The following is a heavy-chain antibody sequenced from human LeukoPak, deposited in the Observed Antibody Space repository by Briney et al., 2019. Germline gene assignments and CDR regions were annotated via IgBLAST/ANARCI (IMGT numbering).Heavy chain of an antibody. CDR3: ASAGGSGVSDYV. CDR1: GFTFSDYY. Sequence: PGGSLRLSCAASGFTFSDYYMSWIRQAPGEGLEWVSYISSSSRYTNYADSVKGRFTISSYNAKNSLYLQRNSLRAEATALYYCASAGGSGVSDYVWGQGTLVTVSS. D-gene: IGHD1-26*01. J-gene: IGHJ4*02. CDR2: ISSSSRYT. V-gene: IGHV3-11*03.